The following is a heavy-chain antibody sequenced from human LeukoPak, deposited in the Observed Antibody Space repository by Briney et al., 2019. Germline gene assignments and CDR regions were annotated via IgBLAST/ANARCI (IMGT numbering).Heavy chain of an antibody. Sequence: GRSLRLSCAASGFTFSSYGMHWVRQAPGKGLEWVSAISGSGGSTYYADSVKGRFTISRDNSKNTLYLQMNSLRAEDTAVYYCAKVPPYYYDSSGYYLGYWGQGTLVTVSS. V-gene: IGHV3-23*01. CDR1: GFTFSSYG. D-gene: IGHD3-22*01. CDR3: AKVPPYYYDSSGYYLGY. CDR2: ISGSGGST. J-gene: IGHJ4*02.